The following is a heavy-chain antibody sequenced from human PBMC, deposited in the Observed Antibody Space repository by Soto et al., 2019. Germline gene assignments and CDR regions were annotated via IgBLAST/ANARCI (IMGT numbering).Heavy chain of an antibody. J-gene: IGHJ4*02. V-gene: IGHV3-23*01. CDR2: IRETGNT. CDR3: AKQQMGVIRALDY. CDR1: GFTFSNYA. Sequence: GGSLRLSCAASGFTFSNYAMSWIRQAPGKGLEWVSTIRETGNTYYADSVRGRFATSRDNSENTLYLQMSSLRAEDTAVYYCAKQQMGVIRALDYWGQGTLVTVSS. D-gene: IGHD1-26*01.